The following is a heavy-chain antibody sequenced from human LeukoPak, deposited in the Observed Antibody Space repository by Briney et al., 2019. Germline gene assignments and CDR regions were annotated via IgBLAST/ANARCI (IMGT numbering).Heavy chain of an antibody. CDR2: ISWNSGSI. J-gene: IGHJ6*02. D-gene: IGHD2-2*01. CDR3: AKDISNCSSTSCFYYYYGMDV. Sequence: GRSLRLSCAASGFTFDDYAMHWVRQAPGKGLEWVSGISWNSGSIGYADSVKGRFTTSRDNAKNSLYLQMNSLRAEDTALYYCAKDISNCSSTSCFYYYYGMDVWGQGTTVTVSS. CDR1: GFTFDDYA. V-gene: IGHV3-9*01.